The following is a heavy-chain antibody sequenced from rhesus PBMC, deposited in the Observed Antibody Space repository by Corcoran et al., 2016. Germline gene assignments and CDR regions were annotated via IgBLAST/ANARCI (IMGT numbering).Heavy chain of an antibody. D-gene: IGHD6S26*01. Sequence: QLQLQESGPGLVKPSETLSLTCVVSGGSISNDFWTWIRQPPGQAPEWVGRVSGSSGSTDDNPSLRSRVNISADTAKNQVSLKLTSMTAADTAVYYCTMSFGTGWSPRWGQGVLVTVSS. V-gene: IGHV4-173*01. CDR3: TMSFGTGWSPR. J-gene: IGHJ4*01. CDR1: GGSISNDF. CDR2: VSGSSGST.